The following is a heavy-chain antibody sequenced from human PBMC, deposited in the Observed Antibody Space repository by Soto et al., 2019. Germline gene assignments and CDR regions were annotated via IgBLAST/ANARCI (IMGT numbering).Heavy chain of an antibody. CDR2: ISPNSSFL. CDR1: GFSFRSYY. D-gene: IGHD3-10*01. CDR3: SRLVTDYGSGSPYYFDY. J-gene: IGHJ4*02. Sequence: EVQLVESGGGLAKPGRSLRLSCAASGFSFRSYYMNWVRQAPGRGLEWVSSISPNSSFLKYADSVKGRFTSSRHNAKNAVNLKKKSMRGEGTAVYYCSRLVTDYGSGSPYYFDYWGQGTLVTVSS. V-gene: IGHV3-21*06.